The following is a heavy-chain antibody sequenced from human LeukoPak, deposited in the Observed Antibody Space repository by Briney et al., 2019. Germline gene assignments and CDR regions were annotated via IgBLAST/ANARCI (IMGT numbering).Heavy chain of an antibody. CDR3: ARDLLRYSGSWGGAFDI. D-gene: IGHD6-13*01. CDR2: TRNKANSYTT. CDR1: GFTFSDHY. Sequence: GGSLRLSCAASGFTFSDHYMDWVRQAPGKGLEWVGRTRNKANSYTTEYAASVEGRFTISRDDSKNSLYLQMNSLKTEDTAVYYCARDLLRYSGSWGGAFDIWGQGTMVTVSS. V-gene: IGHV3-72*01. J-gene: IGHJ3*02.